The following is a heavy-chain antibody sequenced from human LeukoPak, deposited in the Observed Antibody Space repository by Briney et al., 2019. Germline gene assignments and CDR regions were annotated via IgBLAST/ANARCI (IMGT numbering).Heavy chain of an antibody. CDR1: GFTFSNYW. V-gene: IGHV3-7*01. D-gene: IGHD6-13*01. J-gene: IGHJ4*02. CDR3: ARRWGRGYSSSWPQEYYFDY. Sequence: GGSLRLSCAASGFTFSNYWMSWVRQAPGKGLEWVANMKQDGSETYYVDSVKGRFTISRDNAKNSLYLQMNSLRAEDTAVYYCARRWGRGYSSSWPQEYYFDYWGQGTLVTVSS. CDR2: MKQDGSET.